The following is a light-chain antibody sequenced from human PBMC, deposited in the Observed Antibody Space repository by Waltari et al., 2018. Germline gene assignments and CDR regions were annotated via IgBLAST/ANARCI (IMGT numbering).Light chain of an antibody. CDR2: KDS. V-gene: IGLV3-25*03. CDR1: ALPTNY. CDR3: QSADSSGSVI. Sequence: SYELTQAPSVSVSPGQTARITCSGAALPTNYDYCYQQNPGRAPILMMYKDSERPSDSPERFSGSTSGATVTLTISGVQAEDEADYYCQSADSSGSVIFGGGTKLTVL. J-gene: IGLJ2*01.